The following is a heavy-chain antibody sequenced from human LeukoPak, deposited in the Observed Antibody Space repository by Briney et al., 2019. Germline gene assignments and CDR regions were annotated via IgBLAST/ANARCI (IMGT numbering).Heavy chain of an antibody. CDR1: GDTFSGYY. J-gene: IGHJ5*02. V-gene: IGHV1-2*02. Sequence: ASVKVSCKASGDTFSGYYIHWVRQAPGQGLEWMGWINPNSGGRNYAQRFQGRVTMTRDTSISTAYMELTSLTSDDTAVYYCARGLNSGYDFGGIPNWFDPWGPGTLVTVSS. D-gene: IGHD5-12*01. CDR3: ARGLNSGYDFGGIPNWFDP. CDR2: INPNSGGR.